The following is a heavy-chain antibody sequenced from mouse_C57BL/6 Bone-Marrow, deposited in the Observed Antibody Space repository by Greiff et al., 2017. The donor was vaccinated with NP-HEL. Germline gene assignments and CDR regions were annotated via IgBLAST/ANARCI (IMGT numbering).Heavy chain of an antibody. CDR1: GYSITSGYY. CDR2: ISYDGSN. J-gene: IGHJ2*01. Sequence: EVQLQESGPGLVKPSQSLSLTCSVTGYSITSGYYWNWIRQFPGNKLEWMGYISYDGSNNYNPSLKNRISITRDTSKNQFFLKLNSVTTEDTATYYCARERDYYGSPYYFDYWGQGTTLTVSS. V-gene: IGHV3-6*01. CDR3: ARERDYYGSPYYFDY. D-gene: IGHD1-1*01.